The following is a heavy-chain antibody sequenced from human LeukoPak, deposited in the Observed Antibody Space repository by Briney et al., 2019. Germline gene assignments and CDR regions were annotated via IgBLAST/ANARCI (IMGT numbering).Heavy chain of an antibody. Sequence: SETLSLTCTVSGGSISSGGYCWSWIRQHPGKGLEWIGYIYYSGSTYYNPSLKSRVTISVDTSKNQFSLKLSSVTAADTAVYYCARGGEPDGDYVDYWGQGTLVTVSS. V-gene: IGHV4-31*03. CDR1: GGSISSGGYC. D-gene: IGHD3-16*01. J-gene: IGHJ4*02. CDR2: IYYSGST. CDR3: ARGGEPDGDYVDY.